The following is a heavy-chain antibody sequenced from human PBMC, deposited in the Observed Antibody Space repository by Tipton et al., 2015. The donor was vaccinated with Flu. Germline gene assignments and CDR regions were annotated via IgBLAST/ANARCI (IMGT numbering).Heavy chain of an antibody. J-gene: IGHJ6*02. D-gene: IGHD3-10*01. V-gene: IGHV1-18*01. CDR1: GYTFTSFG. CDR3: ARDAVQGVVTAYYHGMEV. Sequence: QSGAEEKKPGASVKVSCKASGYTFTSFGVSWVRQARGRGLEWMGWISAYSGDAIYPRNLQGRVTLSTDTPTSTAYMELRSLTSDDTAVYYCARDAVQGVVTAYYHGMEVWGQGTTVTVSS. CDR2: ISAYSGDA.